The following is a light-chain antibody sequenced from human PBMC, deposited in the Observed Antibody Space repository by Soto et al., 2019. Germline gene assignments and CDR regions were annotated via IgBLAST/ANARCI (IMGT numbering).Light chain of an antibody. CDR3: QQSYSTPPIP. CDR1: HGISSY. Sequence: DIQLTQSPSFLSASVGDRVTITCRASHGISSYLNWYQQKPGKAPKLLIYAASSLQSGVPSRFSGSGSGTDFTLTISSLQPADFATYYCQQSYSTPPIPFGQGTRLE. J-gene: IGKJ5*01. V-gene: IGKV1-39*01. CDR2: AAS.